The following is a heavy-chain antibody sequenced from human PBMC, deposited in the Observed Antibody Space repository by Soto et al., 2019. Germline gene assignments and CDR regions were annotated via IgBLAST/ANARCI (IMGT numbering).Heavy chain of an antibody. J-gene: IGHJ6*02. D-gene: IGHD5-12*01. CDR3: ASDSYVVEWLQPGGMDV. CDR2: IYSGGST. Sequence: GGSLRVSSEAPWFTVSSNYMSWFRQAPGKGLGWVSVIYSGGSTYYADSVKGRFTISRDNSKNTLYLQMNSLRAEDTAVYYCASDSYVVEWLQPGGMDVWGQGTTVTVSS. CDR1: WFTVSSNY. V-gene: IGHV3-53*01.